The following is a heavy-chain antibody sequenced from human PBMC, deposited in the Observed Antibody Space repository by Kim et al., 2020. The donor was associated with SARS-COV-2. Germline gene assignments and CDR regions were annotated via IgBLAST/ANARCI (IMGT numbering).Heavy chain of an antibody. V-gene: IGHV3-23*01. CDR3: ATSGYCNGGTCSLSGFD. D-gene: IGHD2-15*01. Sequence: GGSLRLSCAASKFSFSSSTMNWVRQAPGKGLAWVASISGNGLASYYADSVKGRFSISRDNSKNTLYLHMSSLRTEDTAMYYCATSGYCNGGTCSLSGFD. CDR1: KFSFSSST. J-gene: IGHJ2*01. CDR2: ISGNGLAS.